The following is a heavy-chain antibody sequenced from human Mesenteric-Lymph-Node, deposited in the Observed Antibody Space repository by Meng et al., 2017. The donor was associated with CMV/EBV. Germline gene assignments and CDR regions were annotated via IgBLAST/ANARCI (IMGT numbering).Heavy chain of an antibody. CDR2: LNHSGST. Sequence: VQFHQWGAGLLKPSENLSVTCAVYCGSFSGYYWNWIRQSPEKGLEWIGELNHSGSTTYNPSFTSRIIISVDTSTNQISLNMSSVTAADTAVYYCARGSSYDILTGYFDYWGQGALVTVSS. D-gene: IGHD3-9*01. V-gene: IGHV4-34*01. CDR3: ARGSSYDILTGYFDY. J-gene: IGHJ4*02. CDR1: CGSFSGYY.